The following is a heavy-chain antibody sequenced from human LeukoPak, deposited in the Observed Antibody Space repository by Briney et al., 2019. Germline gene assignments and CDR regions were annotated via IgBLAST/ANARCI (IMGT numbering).Heavy chain of an antibody. J-gene: IGHJ4*02. CDR1: GYTFTGYY. CDR3: ARGSITMVRGVIGRY. CDR2: INPNSGGT. Sequence: ASVKVSCKASGYTFTGYYMHWVRQAPGQGLEWMGWINPNSGGTNYAQKFQGRVTMTRDTSISTAYMELSWLRSDDTAVYYCARGSITMVRGVIGRYWGQGTLVTVSS. D-gene: IGHD3-10*01. V-gene: IGHV1-2*02.